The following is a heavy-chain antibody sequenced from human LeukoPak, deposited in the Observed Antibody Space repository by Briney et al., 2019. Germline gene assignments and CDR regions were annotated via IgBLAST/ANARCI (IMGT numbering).Heavy chain of an antibody. Sequence: QSGGSLRLSCAASGFTFSSYAMSWVRQAPGKGLEWVSGISWNSGTIGYADSVKGRFTISRDNAKNSLYLQMNSLRAEDMALYYCAKDRTSGSSGAFDIWGQGTMVTVSS. V-gene: IGHV3-9*03. CDR3: AKDRTSGSSGAFDI. CDR1: GFTFSSYA. D-gene: IGHD1-26*01. CDR2: ISWNSGTI. J-gene: IGHJ3*02.